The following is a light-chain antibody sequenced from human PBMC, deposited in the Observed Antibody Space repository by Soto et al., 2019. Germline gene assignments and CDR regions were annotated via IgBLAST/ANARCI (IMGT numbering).Light chain of an antibody. Sequence: QSALAQPASVSGSPGQSITISCTGASGYVGTYSLVSWYQQHPGKAPKVVIYEGHKRPSGVPDRFSGSTSVNTASLTISGLQTDDEADYYCCLYLGATTYVFGTGTQLTVL. CDR3: CLYLGATTYV. V-gene: IGLV2-23*01. CDR2: EGH. CDR1: SGYVGTYSL. J-gene: IGLJ1*01.